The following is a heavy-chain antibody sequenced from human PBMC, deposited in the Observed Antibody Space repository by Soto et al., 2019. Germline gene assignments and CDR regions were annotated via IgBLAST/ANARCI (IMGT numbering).Heavy chain of an antibody. Sequence: GGSLRLSCAATGITFEEFAIHWVRQAPGKGLEWVSGINWNSGSIGYADSVKGRFTVSRDNAKNSLYLHLNSLRAEDTALYYCAKAPNLVTHWFDPWGQGTLVTVSS. J-gene: IGHJ5*02. D-gene: IGHD3-9*01. CDR2: INWNSGSI. CDR1: GITFEEFA. CDR3: AKAPNLVTHWFDP. V-gene: IGHV3-9*01.